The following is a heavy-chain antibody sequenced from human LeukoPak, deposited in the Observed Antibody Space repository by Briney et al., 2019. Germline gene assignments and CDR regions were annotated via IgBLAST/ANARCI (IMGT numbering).Heavy chain of an antibody. J-gene: IGHJ5*02. Sequence: GGFLRLSCAASGFTFSSYSMNWVRQAPGKGLEWVSSISSSSSYIYYADSVKGRFTISRDNAKNSLYLQMNSLRAEDTAVYYCARGITTTFDPWGQGTLVTVSS. CDR3: ARGITTTFDP. V-gene: IGHV3-21*01. CDR2: ISSSSSYI. CDR1: GFTFSSYS. D-gene: IGHD3-22*01.